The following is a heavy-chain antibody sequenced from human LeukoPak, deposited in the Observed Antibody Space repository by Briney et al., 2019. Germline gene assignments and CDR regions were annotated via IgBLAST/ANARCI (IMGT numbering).Heavy chain of an antibody. J-gene: IGHJ4*02. CDR3: AARSWNYASGIDY. CDR2: IYSGGST. D-gene: IGHD1-7*01. CDR1: GFIVSSNY. V-gene: IGHV3-53*01. Sequence: GGSLRLSCAASGFIVSSNYMSWVRQAPGKGLEWVSAIYSGGSTYYADSVKGRFTISRDISKNTLYLQMNGLRAEDTAVYYCAARSWNYASGIDYWGQGTLVTVSS.